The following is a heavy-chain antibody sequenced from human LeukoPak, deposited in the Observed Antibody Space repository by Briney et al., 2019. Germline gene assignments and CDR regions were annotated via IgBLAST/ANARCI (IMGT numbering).Heavy chain of an antibody. V-gene: IGHV3-23*01. CDR2: INERGDIT. D-gene: IGHD2-21*02. CDR3: AKVRLVTMDAFDI. J-gene: IGHJ3*02. CDR1: GFTFSKHP. Sequence: GGSLRLSCVASGFTFSKHPMSWVRQAPGNGLELVSAINERGDITKYADSVMRRFTISRDNSKNTLYLQMNSLRAEDTAVYYCAKVRLVTMDAFDIWGQGTMVTVSS.